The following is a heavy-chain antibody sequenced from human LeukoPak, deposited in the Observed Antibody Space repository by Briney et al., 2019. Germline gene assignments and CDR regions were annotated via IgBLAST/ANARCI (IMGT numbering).Heavy chain of an antibody. CDR3: ARLATRITMVRGVTRNWFDP. J-gene: IGHJ5*02. CDR1: GGSISSYY. CDR2: IYYSGST. Sequence: PSETLSLTCTVSGGSISSYYWSWIRQPPGKGLEWSGYIYYSGSTNYNPSLTSRVTISVDTSKNQFSLKLSSVTAADTAVYYCARLATRITMVRGVTRNWFDPWGQGTLVTVSS. V-gene: IGHV4-59*08. D-gene: IGHD3-10*01.